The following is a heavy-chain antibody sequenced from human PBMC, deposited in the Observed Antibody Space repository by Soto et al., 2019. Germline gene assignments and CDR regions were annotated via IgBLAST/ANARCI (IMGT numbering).Heavy chain of an antibody. CDR1: GGSFSGYY. Sequence: SETLSLTCAVYGGSFSGYYWSWIRQPPGKGLEWIGEINHSGSTNYNPSLKSRVTISVDTSKNQFSLKLSSVTAADTAVYYCARGFHRITIFGVVIDYYYYGMDVWGQGTTVTVSS. J-gene: IGHJ6*02. D-gene: IGHD3-3*01. CDR2: INHSGST. V-gene: IGHV4-34*01. CDR3: ARGFHRITIFGVVIDYYYYGMDV.